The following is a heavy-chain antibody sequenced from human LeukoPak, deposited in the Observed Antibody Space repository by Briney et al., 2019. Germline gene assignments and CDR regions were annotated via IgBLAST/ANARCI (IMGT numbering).Heavy chain of an antibody. V-gene: IGHV3-30*18. Sequence: GGSLRLSCAASGFTVSSNYMSWVRQAPGKGLEWVAVISYDGSNKYYADSVKGRFTISRDNSKNTLYLQMNSLRAEDTAVYYCAKGSIAAALDIWGQGTMVTVSS. J-gene: IGHJ3*02. CDR3: AKGSIAAALDI. CDR2: ISYDGSNK. CDR1: GFTVSSNY. D-gene: IGHD6-13*01.